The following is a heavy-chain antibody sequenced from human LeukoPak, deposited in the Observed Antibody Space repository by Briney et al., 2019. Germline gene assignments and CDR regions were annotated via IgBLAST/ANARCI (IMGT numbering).Heavy chain of an antibody. V-gene: IGHV1-46*01. CDR3: ARSAQRWLQPQGY. D-gene: IGHD5-24*01. CDR2: INPSGGST. J-gene: IGHJ4*02. Sequence: ASVKVSCKASGYTFTSYYMHWVRHAPGQGLEWMAIINPSGGSTSYAQKFQGRVTMTRDTSISTAYMELSRLRSDDTAVYYCARSAQRWLQPQGYWGQGTLVTVSS. CDR1: GYTFTSYY.